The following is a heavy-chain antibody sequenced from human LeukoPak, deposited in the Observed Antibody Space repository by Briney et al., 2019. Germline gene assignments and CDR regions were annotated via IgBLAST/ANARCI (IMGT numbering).Heavy chain of an antibody. CDR3: ARAQVGAPTDF. J-gene: IGHJ4*02. CDR2: VHGDGYSI. D-gene: IGHD1-26*01. Sequence: GGSLRLPCAASGFPFSSYAMYWVRQAPAKGLVWVARVHGDGYSISYADSVRGRFTISRDNAKDTLYLHMNSLRPEDTAVYYCARAQVGAPTDFWGQGTLVTVSS. V-gene: IGHV3-74*01. CDR1: GFPFSSYA.